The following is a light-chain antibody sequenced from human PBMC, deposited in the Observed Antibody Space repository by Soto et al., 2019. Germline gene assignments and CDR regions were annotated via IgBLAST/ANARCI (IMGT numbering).Light chain of an antibody. J-gene: IGKJ1*01. Sequence: EIVLTQSPGTLSLSPGERATLSCRASQSVSSSYLAWYQQKPGQAPMLLISGASSRDTGIPDSFSVSGSGTDFTLTISRLEPEDFAVYYCEQYGSSPQTFGQRTKVEIK. CDR1: QSVSSSY. V-gene: IGKV3-20*01. CDR3: EQYGSSPQT. CDR2: GAS.